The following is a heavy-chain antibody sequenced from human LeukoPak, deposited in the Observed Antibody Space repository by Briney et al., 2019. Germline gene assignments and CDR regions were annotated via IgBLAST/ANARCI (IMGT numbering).Heavy chain of an antibody. CDR2: ASHSGST. V-gene: IGHV4-61*01. Sequence: SETLSLTCSVSGGSVSSASYYWSWIRQSPEKGLEWIGFASHSGSTYYSPSLKSRVSISVDTFKNQFYLELSSVTAADTAVYYCARDRGYCGSDSCYHFDYWGQGTLVTVSS. CDR1: GGSVSSASYY. D-gene: IGHD2-2*01. CDR3: ARDRGYCGSDSCYHFDY. J-gene: IGHJ4*02.